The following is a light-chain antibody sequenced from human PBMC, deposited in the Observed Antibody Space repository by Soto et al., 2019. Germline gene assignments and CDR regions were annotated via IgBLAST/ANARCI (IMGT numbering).Light chain of an antibody. J-gene: IGLJ3*02. Sequence: QSALTQPASVSVSPGQSITISCTGTNSDVGGYDRVYGYQQHPGKAPTRMIYEVNKRHSGVANRFAGSKSGNTASLTISGLHAEDEADYYCCSSVGGPIWGFGGGTKVTVL. CDR2: EVN. CDR3: CSSVGGPIWG. CDR1: NSDVGGYDR. V-gene: IGLV2-23*02.